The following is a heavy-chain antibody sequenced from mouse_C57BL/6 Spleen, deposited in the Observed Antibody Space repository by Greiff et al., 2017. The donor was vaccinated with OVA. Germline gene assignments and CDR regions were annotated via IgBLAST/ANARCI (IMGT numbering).Heavy chain of an antibody. V-gene: IGHV1-82*01. J-gene: IGHJ4*01. Sequence: VMLVESGPELVKPGASVKISCKASGYAFSRSWMNWVKQRPGKGLEWIGRIYPGDGDTNYNGKIKGKATLTADKSSSTAYMQLSSLTSEDSAVYFCAIYGKAMDYWGQGTSVTVSS. CDR2: IYPGDGDT. CDR3: AIYGKAMDY. D-gene: IGHD2-1*01. CDR1: GYAFSRSW.